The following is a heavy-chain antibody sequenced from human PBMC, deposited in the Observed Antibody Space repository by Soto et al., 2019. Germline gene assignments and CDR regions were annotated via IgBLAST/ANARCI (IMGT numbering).Heavy chain of an antibody. D-gene: IGHD4-17*01. V-gene: IGHV4-31*03. CDR1: GGSISSGGYY. CDR3: ARRYGPGFDY. J-gene: IGHJ4*02. Sequence: SETLSLTCTVSGGSISSGGYYWSWVRQHPGKGLEWIGYIYYSGSTYYNPSLKSRVTISVDTSKNQFSLKLSSVTAADTAVYYCARRYGPGFDYWGQGTLVTVSS. CDR2: IYYSGST.